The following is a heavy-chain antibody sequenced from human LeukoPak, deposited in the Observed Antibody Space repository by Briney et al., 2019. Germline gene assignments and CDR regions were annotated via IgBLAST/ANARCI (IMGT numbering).Heavy chain of an antibody. CDR3: ARGGYSSRDPIDY. V-gene: IGHV3-21*06. CDR2: ISSSSSYI. CDR1: GFTFSSYA. D-gene: IGHD6-13*01. Sequence: GGSLRLSCAASGFTFSSYAMNWVRQAPGKGLEWVSSISSSSSYIHYADSVTGRFTVSRDNAKNSLYLQMNSLRAEDTAVYYCARGGYSSRDPIDYWGQGTLVTVSS. J-gene: IGHJ4*02.